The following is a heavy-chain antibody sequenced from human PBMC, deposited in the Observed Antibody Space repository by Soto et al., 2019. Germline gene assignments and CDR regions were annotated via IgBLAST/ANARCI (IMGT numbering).Heavy chain of an antibody. CDR1: GGSISRYY. CDR2: IYYSGST. J-gene: IGHJ5*02. CDR3: ARNRNNRNCEWWFDP. Sequence: LETLSFTCTVSGGSISRYYWSWIRQPPGKGLEGIGYIYYSGSTNYNPSLKSRVTISVDTSKNQFSLKLSSVTAADTAVYYCARNRNNRNCEWWFDPWGQGTLVTVSS. D-gene: IGHD1-1*01. V-gene: IGHV4-59*01.